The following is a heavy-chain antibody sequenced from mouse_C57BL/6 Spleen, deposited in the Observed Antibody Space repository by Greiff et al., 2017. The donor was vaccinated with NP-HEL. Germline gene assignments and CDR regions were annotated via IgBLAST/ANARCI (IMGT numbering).Heavy chain of an antibody. CDR3: ANLLWSYY. Sequence: VKLMESGAELARPGASVKMSCKASGYTFTSYTMHWVKQRPGQGLEWIGYINPSSGYTKYNQKFKDKATLTADKSSSTAYMQLSSLTSEDSAVCYCANLLWSYYWGQGTTLTVSS. V-gene: IGHV1-4*01. CDR1: GYTFTSYT. J-gene: IGHJ2*01. CDR2: INPSSGYT. D-gene: IGHD2-1*01.